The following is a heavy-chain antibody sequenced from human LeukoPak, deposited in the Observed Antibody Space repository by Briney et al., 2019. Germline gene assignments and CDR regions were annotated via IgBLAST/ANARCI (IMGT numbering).Heavy chain of an antibody. J-gene: IGHJ3*02. CDR3: ARDLSGAFDI. CDR2: IIPIFGTA. Sequence: SVKVSCKASGGTFSSYAISWVRQAPGQGLEWMGGIIPIFGTANYAQKFQGRVTITTDESTSTAYMELSSLRSEGTAVYYCARDLSGAFDIWGQGTMVTVSS. V-gene: IGHV1-69*05. CDR1: GGTFSSYA.